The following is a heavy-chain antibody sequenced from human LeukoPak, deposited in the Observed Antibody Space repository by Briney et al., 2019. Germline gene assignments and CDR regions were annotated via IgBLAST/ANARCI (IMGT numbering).Heavy chain of an antibody. CDR3: AKDATPRNRLWDHFDS. D-gene: IGHD2-21*01. CDR1: GFTFNISG. CDR2: VGGGDDI. V-gene: IGHV3-23*01. J-gene: IGHJ4*02. Sequence: GASLRLSYAPSGFTFNISGTSSVRQPPGKWLEWVSCVGGGDDIHYADSVKGRFTGYTDEAKNSVYLQMNSLRVEDTAIYFCAKDATPRNRLWDHFDSWGQGTLVSVSS.